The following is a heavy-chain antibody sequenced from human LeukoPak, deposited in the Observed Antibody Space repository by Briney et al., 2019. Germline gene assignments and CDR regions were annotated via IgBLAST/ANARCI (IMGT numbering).Heavy chain of an antibody. V-gene: IGHV1-18*01. Sequence: ASVKVSCKASGYTFSNYGISWVRQAPGQGLEWMGWISAYNRKTDYAQKFQGRATMTTDTSTSTSYMELRSLRSDDTAVYYCARDRSTHDYWGQGTLVTVSS. CDR2: ISAYNRKT. CDR1: GYTFSNYG. CDR3: ARDRSTHDY. J-gene: IGHJ4*02.